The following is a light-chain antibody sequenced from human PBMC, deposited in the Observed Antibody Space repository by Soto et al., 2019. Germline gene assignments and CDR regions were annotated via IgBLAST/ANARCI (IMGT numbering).Light chain of an antibody. Sequence: EIVMTQSPATLSVSPGERATLSCRASQSVSSNLAWYQQKPGQAPRLLIYGASTRATGIPARFSGSGSGTEFTLTISSLEPEDSAVYYCQHRSDWPTFGQGTKVDIK. J-gene: IGKJ1*01. V-gene: IGKV3-15*01. CDR2: GAS. CDR3: QHRSDWPT. CDR1: QSVSSN.